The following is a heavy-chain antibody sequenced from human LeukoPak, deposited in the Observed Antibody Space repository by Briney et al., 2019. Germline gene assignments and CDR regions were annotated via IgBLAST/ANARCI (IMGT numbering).Heavy chain of an antibody. CDR3: ARRGYHDSRGFSSRRLLYFDY. V-gene: IGHV4-39*01. CDR1: GGSVSNSRYY. D-gene: IGHD3-22*01. CDR2: IYYTGST. J-gene: IGHJ4*02. Sequence: PSETLSLTCTVSGGSVSNSRYYWGWIRQPPGKGLEWIGRIYYTGSTFYNPSLKSRVTISIDTSKNQFSLNLSSVTAADTAVYFCARRGYHDSRGFSSRRLLYFDYWGQGTLVTVSS.